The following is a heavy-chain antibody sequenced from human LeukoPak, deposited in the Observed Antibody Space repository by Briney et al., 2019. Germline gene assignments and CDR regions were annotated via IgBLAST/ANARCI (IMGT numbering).Heavy chain of an antibody. J-gene: IGHJ4*02. D-gene: IGHD3-9*01. CDR1: GFPFSRYA. V-gene: IGHV3-23*01. CDR3: AKVQSDWLLIYYFDY. Sequence: GGSLRLSCAASGFPFSRYAMSWVRQAPGKGLEWGSSISGSGGSTYYADPVKGRFTISRDNSKNTLYLKMNSLRAEDTAVYYCAKVQSDWLLIYYFDYWGQGTLVTVSS. CDR2: ISGSGGST.